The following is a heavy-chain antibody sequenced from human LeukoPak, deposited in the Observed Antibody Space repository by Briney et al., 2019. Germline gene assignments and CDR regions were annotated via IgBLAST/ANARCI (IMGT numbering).Heavy chain of an antibody. J-gene: IGHJ4*02. CDR3: AKEAKYYDILIGYYRSFYYFDY. CDR2: INHSGST. Sequence: SETLSLTCAVYGGSFSGYYWSWIRQPPGKGLEWIGEINHSGSTNYNPSLKSRVTISVDTSKNQFSLNLTSVTAADTAVYYCAKEAKYYDILIGYYRSFYYFDYWGQGTLVTVSS. D-gene: IGHD3-9*01. CDR1: GGSFSGYY. V-gene: IGHV4-34*01.